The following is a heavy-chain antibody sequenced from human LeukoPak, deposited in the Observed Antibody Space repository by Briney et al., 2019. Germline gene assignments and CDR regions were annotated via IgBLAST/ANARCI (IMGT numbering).Heavy chain of an antibody. J-gene: IGHJ4*02. Sequence: ASVKVSCKASGYTFTSYYMHWVRQAPGQGLEWMGIINPSGGSTSYAQKFQGRVTMTRDTSTSTVYMELSSLRSEDTAVYYCARFATNFWGGYSFDYWGQGTLVTVSS. CDR1: GYTFTSYY. CDR2: INPSGGST. CDR3: ARFATNFWGGYSFDY. V-gene: IGHV1-46*03. D-gene: IGHD3-3*01.